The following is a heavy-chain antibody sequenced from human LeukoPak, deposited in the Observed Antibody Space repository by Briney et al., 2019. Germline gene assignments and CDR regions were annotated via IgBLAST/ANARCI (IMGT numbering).Heavy chain of an antibody. D-gene: IGHD2-21*02. CDR2: IKQDGTQK. J-gene: IGHJ3*02. CDR1: GFTFSSYW. Sequence: GGSLRLSCAASGFTFSSYWMSWVRQAPGRGLEWVADIKQDGTQKYYVDSVEGRITISRDNVKNSLYLQMNSLRVEDTAVYYCARDCGSDCSQAFDIWGQGTMVTVSS. CDR3: ARDCGSDCSQAFDI. V-gene: IGHV3-7*05.